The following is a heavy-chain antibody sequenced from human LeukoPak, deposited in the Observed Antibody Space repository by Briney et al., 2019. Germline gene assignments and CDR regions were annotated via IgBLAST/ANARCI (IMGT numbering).Heavy chain of an antibody. V-gene: IGHV1-18*01. Sequence: GASVKVPCKASGYTFTSYSFSWVRQAPGQGLEWMGWISAYNRNTNYAQKLQGRVTMTTDTSTSTAYMELRSLRSDDTAVFYCARTIGGYDFWSGYQTYYYYMDVWGKGTTVTVSS. CDR3: ARTIGGYDFWSGYQTYYYYMDV. CDR1: GYTFTSYS. J-gene: IGHJ6*03. CDR2: ISAYNRNT. D-gene: IGHD3-3*01.